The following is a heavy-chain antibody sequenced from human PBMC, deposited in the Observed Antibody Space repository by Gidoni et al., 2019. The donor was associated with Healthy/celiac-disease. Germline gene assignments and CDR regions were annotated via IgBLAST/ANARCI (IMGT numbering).Heavy chain of an antibody. D-gene: IGHD2-8*02. CDR1: GFIFSSYA. J-gene: IGHJ4*02. V-gene: IGHV3-23*01. CDR3: AKSTGGWPPAFDY. Sequence: EVQLLESGGGLVQPGGSLRLSCAAPGFIFSSYAMSWVRQAPGKGLEWVSVISGSGGTTYYADSVKGRFTISRDNSKNTLYLQMNSLRAEDTAVYYCAKSTGGWPPAFDYWGQGTLVTVSS. CDR2: ISGSGGTT.